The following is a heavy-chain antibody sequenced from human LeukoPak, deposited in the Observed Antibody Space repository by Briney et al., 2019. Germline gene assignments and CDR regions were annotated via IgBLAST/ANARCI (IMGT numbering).Heavy chain of an antibody. D-gene: IGHD6-25*01. CDR1: GGSISSGGYY. CDR3: ARDSSGLLFDY. J-gene: IGHJ4*02. CDR2: IYYSGST. Sequence: PSETLSLTCTVSGGSISSGGYYWSWIRQHPGKGLEWIGYIYYSGSTYYNPSLKSRVTISVDTSKNQFSLKLSSVTAADTAVYYCARDSSGLLFDYWGQGTLVTVSS. V-gene: IGHV4-31*03.